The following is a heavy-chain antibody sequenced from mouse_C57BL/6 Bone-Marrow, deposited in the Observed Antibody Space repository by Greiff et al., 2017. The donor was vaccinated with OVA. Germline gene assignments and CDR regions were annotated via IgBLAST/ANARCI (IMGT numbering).Heavy chain of an antibody. CDR3: ARRARRFDY. V-gene: IGHV5-6*01. Sequence: EVQVVESGGDLVKPGGSLKLSCAASGFTFSSYGMSWVRQTPDKRLEWVATISSGGSYTYYPDSVKGRFTISRDNAKNTLYLQMSSLKSEDTAMYYCARRARRFDYWGQGTTLTVSS. CDR2: ISSGGSYT. CDR1: GFTFSSYG. J-gene: IGHJ2*01.